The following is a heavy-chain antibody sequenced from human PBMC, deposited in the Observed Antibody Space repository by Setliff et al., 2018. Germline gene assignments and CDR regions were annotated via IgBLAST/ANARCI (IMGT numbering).Heavy chain of an antibody. V-gene: IGHV1-18*01. CDR1: GYTFTSYG. CDR3: ARDLVGYCSGGSCYDWDY. CDR2: ISAYNGNT. D-gene: IGHD2-15*01. J-gene: IGHJ4*02. Sequence: GPPVKVSCKASGYTFTSYGISWVRQAPGQGLEWMGWISAYNGNTNYAQKLQGRVTMTTDTSTSTAYMELRSLRSDDTAVYYCARDLVGYCSGGSCYDWDYWGQGTLVTVSS.